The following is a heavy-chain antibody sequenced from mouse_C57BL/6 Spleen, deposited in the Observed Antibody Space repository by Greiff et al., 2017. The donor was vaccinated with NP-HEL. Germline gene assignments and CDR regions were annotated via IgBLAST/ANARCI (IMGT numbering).Heavy chain of an antibody. J-gene: IGHJ1*03. CDR3: AREIITTVVAIYWYFDV. CDR2: IYPGDGDT. V-gene: IGHV1-82*01. Sequence: QVQLKQSGPELVKPGASVKISCKASGYAFSSSWMNWVKQRPGKGLEWIGRIYPGDGDTNYNGKFKGKATLTADKSSSTAYMQLSSLTSEDSAVYFCAREIITTVVAIYWYFDVWGTGTTVTVSS. CDR1: GYAFSSSW. D-gene: IGHD1-1*01.